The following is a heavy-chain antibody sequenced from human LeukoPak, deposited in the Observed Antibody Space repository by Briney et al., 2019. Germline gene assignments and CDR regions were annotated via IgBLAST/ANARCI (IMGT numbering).Heavy chain of an antibody. D-gene: IGHD4-17*01. CDR3: ATQSHDYGDDDAFDI. V-gene: IGHV1-2*02. J-gene: IGHJ3*02. CDR1: GYTFTGYY. Sequence: ASVKVSCKASGYTFTGYYMHWVRQAPGQGLEWMGWINPNSGGTNYAQKFQGRVTMTRDTSTSTAYMELRSLRSDDTAVYYCATQSHDYGDDDAFDIWGQGTMVTVSS. CDR2: INPNSGGT.